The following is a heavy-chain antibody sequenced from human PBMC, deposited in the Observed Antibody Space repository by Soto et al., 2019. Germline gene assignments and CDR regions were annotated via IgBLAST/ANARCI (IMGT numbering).Heavy chain of an antibody. V-gene: IGHV4-4*02. Sequence: PSETLSLTCAVSGGSISSSNWWSWVRQPPGKGLEWIGEIHPSGSTNYNPSLRSRVTISVDTSKNQVSLKLTSLTAADTAVYYCARGRDEYKLGNVWGHGTTVTVSS. CDR3: ARGRDEYKLGNV. CDR1: GGSISSSNW. D-gene: IGHD1-1*01. CDR2: IHPSGST. J-gene: IGHJ6*02.